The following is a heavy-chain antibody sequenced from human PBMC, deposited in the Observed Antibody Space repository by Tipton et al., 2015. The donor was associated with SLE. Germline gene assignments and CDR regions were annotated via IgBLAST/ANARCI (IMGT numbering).Heavy chain of an antibody. CDR3: ARDVGGYNTGWFPYYFDY. J-gene: IGHJ4*02. Sequence: TLSLTCSVSGGSMSSYFWSWIRQSPGKGLEWIGYISYSGSTNYNSSLKSRLTISVDTSKNQFSLKLSSVTAADTAVYYCARDVGGYNTGWFPYYFDYWGQGTLVTVSS. CDR2: ISYSGST. D-gene: IGHD2-8*02. V-gene: IGHV4-59*12. CDR1: GGSMSSYF.